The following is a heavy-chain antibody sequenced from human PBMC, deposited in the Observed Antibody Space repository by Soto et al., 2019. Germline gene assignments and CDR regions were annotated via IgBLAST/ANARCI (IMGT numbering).Heavy chain of an antibody. CDR3: ARRGYCSGGSCYSEPFDI. CDR2: IYYSGST. V-gene: IGHV4-39*01. Sequence: SATLSPTCTVSCASISSSSYYWGWVREPRGKGLGWIGGIYYSGSTYNNPSLKSRVTIYVDTSKNQSSLKLSSVTAADTAVYYCARRGYCSGGSCYSEPFDIWGQGTMVTVSS. CDR1: CASISSSSYY. J-gene: IGHJ3*02. D-gene: IGHD2-15*01.